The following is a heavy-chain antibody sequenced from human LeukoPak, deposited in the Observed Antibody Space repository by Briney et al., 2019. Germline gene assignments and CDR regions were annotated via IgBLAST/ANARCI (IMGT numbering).Heavy chain of an antibody. D-gene: IGHD5-18*01. J-gene: IGHJ4*02. CDR3: AKDRGRGYSYGADY. CDR1: GFSFSNYG. V-gene: IGHV3-30*02. Sequence: GGSLRLSYAASGFSFSNYGLQWVRQAPCKGLEWVAFIRNDGGNKWYADSVKGRFTISRDNSKNTLYLQMNTLRAEDAAVYYCAKDRGRGYSYGADYWGQGILVTVSS. CDR2: IRNDGGNK.